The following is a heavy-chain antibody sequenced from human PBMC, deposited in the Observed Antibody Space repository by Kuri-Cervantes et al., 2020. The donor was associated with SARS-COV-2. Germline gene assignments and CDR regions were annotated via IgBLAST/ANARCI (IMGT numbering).Heavy chain of an antibody. CDR2: ISSSSSYI. V-gene: IGHV3-21*01. D-gene: IGHD3-10*01. CDR1: GFTFSSYS. J-gene: IGHJ3*02. Sequence: GGSLRLSCAASGFTFSSYSMNWVRQAPGKGLEWVSSISSSSSYIYYADSVKGRFTISRDNAKNSLYLQMNSLRAEDTAVYYCARDSITMVQGVTSDAFDTWGQGTMVTVSS. CDR3: ARDSITMVQGVTSDAFDT.